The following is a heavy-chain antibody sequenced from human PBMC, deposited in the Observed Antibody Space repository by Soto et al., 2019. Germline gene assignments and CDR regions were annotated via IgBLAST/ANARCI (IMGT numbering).Heavy chain of an antibody. Sequence: SVKVSFKASLYTFTSYAMHWLRQAPGQSLEWMGWINAGNGNTKYSQEFQGRVTITTDTSASTAYMELSSLRSEDTAVYYCARDGAVAGDSNFDYWGQGTLVTVSS. CDR1: LYTFTSYA. CDR2: INAGNGNT. CDR3: ARDGAVAGDSNFDY. J-gene: IGHJ4*02. D-gene: IGHD6-19*01. V-gene: IGHV1-3*01.